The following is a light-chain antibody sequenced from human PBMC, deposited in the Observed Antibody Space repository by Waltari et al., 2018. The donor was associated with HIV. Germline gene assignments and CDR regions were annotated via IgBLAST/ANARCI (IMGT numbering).Light chain of an antibody. V-gene: IGLV2-8*01. CDR2: EVN. CDR1: TRDVGRYNY. J-gene: IGLJ3*02. CDR3: SSFGGNNPYLV. Sequence: QSALTQPPSASGSPGQSVIISCTGTTRDVGRYNYVPLYQQHPGRAPKLMIYEVNKRPPGVPDRFSGSKSGNTASLTVSGLQAEDEANYYCSSFGGNNPYLVFGGGTTLTVL.